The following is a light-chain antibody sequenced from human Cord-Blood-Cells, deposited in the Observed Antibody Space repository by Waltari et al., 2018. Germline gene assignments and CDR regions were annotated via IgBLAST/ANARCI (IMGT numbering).Light chain of an antibody. CDR2: AAS. J-gene: IGKJ2*01. CDR1: QSISSY. Sequence: IQMTQSPSSLSASVGDRVTIPCRASQSISSYFNWYQQKPGKAPKLLSYAASSLQSGVPSRFSGSGSGTDFTLTISSLQPEDVATYYCQQSYSTPYTFGQGTKLEIK. CDR3: QQSYSTPYT. V-gene: IGKV1-39*01.